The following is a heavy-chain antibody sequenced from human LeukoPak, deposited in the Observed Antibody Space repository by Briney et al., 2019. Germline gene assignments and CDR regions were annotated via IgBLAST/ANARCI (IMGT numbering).Heavy chain of an antibody. CDR3: ARQSGGSYVFFDY. J-gene: IGHJ4*02. D-gene: IGHD2-15*01. V-gene: IGHV4-4*07. CDR2: ISISGST. CDR1: GGSITSYY. Sequence: SETLSLTCTVSGGSITSYYWSWIRQPAGKGLEWIGRISISGSTNFNPSIKSRVTISIDGSKRQFSLKLISMTAADAAVYYCARQSGGSYVFFDYWGPGTLVTVSS.